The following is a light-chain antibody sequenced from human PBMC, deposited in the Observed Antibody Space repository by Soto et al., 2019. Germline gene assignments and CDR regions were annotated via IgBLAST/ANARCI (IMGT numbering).Light chain of an antibody. CDR3: QQRDSWPIT. J-gene: IGKJ5*01. CDR1: HSVNSH. CDR2: GAS. V-gene: IGKV3-11*01. Sequence: MMMTQSPATLSVSPGERVTLSCRTSHSVNSHVAWYQQKPGQAPRLLIFGASNRATGIPARFSGSGSGTDFTLTINSLEPEDFAVYYCQQRDSWPITFGGGTRVEIK.